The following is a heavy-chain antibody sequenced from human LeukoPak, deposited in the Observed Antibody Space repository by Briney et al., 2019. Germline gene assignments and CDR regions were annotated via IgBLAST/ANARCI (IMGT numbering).Heavy chain of an antibody. CDR3: ARDLRVTMNGGAAH. D-gene: IGHD3-10*01. CDR2: ISGIGSPT. V-gene: IGHV3-48*03. J-gene: IGHJ4*02. CDR1: GFTFSAYE. Sequence: PGGSLRLSCAASGFTFSAYEMNWVRQAPGMGLEWVSYISGIGSPTFYADSVKGRFTISRDNAKISLYLQMNSLRAEDTAVYYCARDLRVTMNGGAAHWGQETLVSASS.